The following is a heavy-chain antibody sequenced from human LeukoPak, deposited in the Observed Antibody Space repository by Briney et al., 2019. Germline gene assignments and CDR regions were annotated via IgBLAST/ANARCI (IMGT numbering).Heavy chain of an antibody. D-gene: IGHD3-22*01. J-gene: IGHJ4*02. CDR2: IYYSGST. V-gene: IGHV4-39*01. CDR1: VGSSSSSNYY. CDR3: ARQLYYYDSSGYFDY. Sequence: SETLSLTCTVSVGSSSSSNYYWGWIRQPPGKGLEWIGSIYYSGSTYYNPSLKSRVSISVDTSKNQFSLKLSSVTAADSAVYYCARQLYYYDSSGYFDYWGQGTLVTVSS.